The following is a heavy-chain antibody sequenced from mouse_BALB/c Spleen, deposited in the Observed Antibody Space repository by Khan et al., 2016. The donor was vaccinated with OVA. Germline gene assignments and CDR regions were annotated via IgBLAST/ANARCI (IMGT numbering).Heavy chain of an antibody. V-gene: IGHV3-2*02. Sequence: VQLKQSGPGLVKPSQSLSLTCTVTGYSITSEYAWNWIRQFPGNKLEWMGYINYSGKTRFNPSLKSRTSITRDTSKNQFFLQLNSVTTEDTATYYCARKDYYDYDPFPYWGQGTLVTVSA. CDR3: ARKDYYDYDPFPY. CDR2: INYSGKT. D-gene: IGHD2-4*01. J-gene: IGHJ3*01. CDR1: GYSITSEYA.